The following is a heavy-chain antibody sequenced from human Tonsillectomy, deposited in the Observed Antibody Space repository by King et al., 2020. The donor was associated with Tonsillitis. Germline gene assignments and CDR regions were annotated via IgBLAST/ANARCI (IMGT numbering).Heavy chain of an antibody. CDR2: INPSGGNT. D-gene: IGHD1-26*01. CDR1: GYTFTSYY. J-gene: IGHJ3*02. CDR3: ARELQSLGAFDI. Sequence: QLVQSGAEVKKPGASVKVSCKASGYTFTSYYMHWVRQAPGQGLEWMGIINPSGGNTSYAQKFQGRVTMTRDTSTSTVYMELSSLRSEDTAVYYCARELQSLGAFDIWGQGTMGTVSS. V-gene: IGHV1-46*01.